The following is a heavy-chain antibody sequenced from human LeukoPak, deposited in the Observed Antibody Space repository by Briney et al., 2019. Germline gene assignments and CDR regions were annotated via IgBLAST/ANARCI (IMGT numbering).Heavy chain of an antibody. CDR3: ARDLEVEARGMDV. V-gene: IGHV3-74*01. J-gene: IGHJ6*02. Sequence: GGSLRLSCAASGFTFSNAWMSWVRQAPGKGLGWVSRINSDGSSTSYADSVKGRFTISRDNAKNTLYLQMNSLRAEDTAVYYCARDLEVEARGMDVWGQGTTVTVSS. CDR1: GFTFSNAW. CDR2: INSDGSST. D-gene: IGHD5-24*01.